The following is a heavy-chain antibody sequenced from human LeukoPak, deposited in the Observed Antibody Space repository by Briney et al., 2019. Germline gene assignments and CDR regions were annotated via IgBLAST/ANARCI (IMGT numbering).Heavy chain of an antibody. D-gene: IGHD1-1*01. CDR3: ARGIQNYYYYGMDV. V-gene: IGHV1-69*01. Sequence: SMKVSCKASGGTFSSYAISWVRQAPGQGLEWMGGIIPIFGTANYAQKFQGRVTITADESTSTAYMELSSLRSEDTAVYYCARGIQNYYYYGMDVWGQGTTVTVSS. J-gene: IGHJ6*02. CDR1: GGTFSSYA. CDR2: IIPIFGTA.